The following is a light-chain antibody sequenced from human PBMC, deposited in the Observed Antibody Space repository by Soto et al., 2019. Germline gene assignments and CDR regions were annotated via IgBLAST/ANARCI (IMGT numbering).Light chain of an antibody. V-gene: IGLV2-14*01. J-gene: IGLJ2*01. Sequence: QSALTQPASVSGSPGQSITISCTGTSSDVGGYNYVSWYQQHPGKAPKLIIYEVSNRPAGISTRFSASKSGNTASLTISGLKAEDEGDYYCSSYTSSSTRVFGGGTKLTVL. CDR2: EVS. CDR1: SSDVGGYNY. CDR3: SSYTSSSTRV.